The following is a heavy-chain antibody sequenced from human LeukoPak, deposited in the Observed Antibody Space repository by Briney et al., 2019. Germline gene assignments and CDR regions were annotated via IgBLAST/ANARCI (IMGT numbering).Heavy chain of an antibody. CDR2: IYGSGAT. CDR1: GGSISNSY. CDR3: ARGGPHYGMDV. J-gene: IGHJ6*02. Sequence: SETLSLTCTVSGGSISNSYWSWIRQPPGKGLEWIGYIYGSGATNYNPFLKSCVTISVDKSKNQFSLRLTSVTAADTAVYYCARGGPHYGMDVWGQGTTVTVSS. V-gene: IGHV4-59*01. D-gene: IGHD1-14*01.